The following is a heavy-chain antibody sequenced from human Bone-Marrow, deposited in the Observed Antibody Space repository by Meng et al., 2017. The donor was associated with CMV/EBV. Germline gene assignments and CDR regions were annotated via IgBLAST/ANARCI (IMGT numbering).Heavy chain of an antibody. J-gene: IGHJ4*02. D-gene: IGHD3-22*01. CDR2: IIPIFGTA. V-gene: IGHV1-69*05. CDR1: GGTFSSYA. CDR3: ATAGNHHDTSGYYNY. Sequence: SVKVSCKASGGTFSSYAISWVRQAPGQGLEWMGGIIPIFGTANYAQKFQGRVTITTDESTSTAYMELSSLRSEDTAVYYCATAGNHHDTSGYYNYWGQGTLVTVSS.